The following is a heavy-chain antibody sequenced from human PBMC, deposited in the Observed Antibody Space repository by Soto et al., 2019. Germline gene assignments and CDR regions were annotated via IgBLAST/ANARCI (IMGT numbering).Heavy chain of an antibody. Sequence: ASVKVSCKASGYTFTRSGISWVRQAPGQGLEWMGWISTNSGDTNYAQTFQGRVTMTTDTSTSTVYMELRSLRSDDTAVYYCAREGVAPYYYYGMDVWGQGTPVTVSS. V-gene: IGHV1-18*01. D-gene: IGHD5-12*01. CDR3: AREGVAPYYYYGMDV. J-gene: IGHJ6*02. CDR1: GYTFTRSG. CDR2: ISTNSGDT.